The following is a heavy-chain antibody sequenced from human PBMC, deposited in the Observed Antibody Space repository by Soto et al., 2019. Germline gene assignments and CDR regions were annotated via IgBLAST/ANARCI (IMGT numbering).Heavy chain of an antibody. CDR2: ISAYNGNT. CDR3: AGDGPMERAFDI. CDR1: GYTFTSYG. D-gene: IGHD1-1*01. J-gene: IGHJ3*02. Sequence: QVQLVQSGAEVKKPGASVKVSCKASGYTFTSYGIGWVRQAPGQGLEWMGWISAYNGNTNYAQKLQGRVTMTTDTSTSTAYMARRSLRSDGTAMYSCAGDGPMERAFDIWGQGTMVTVSS. V-gene: IGHV1-18*01.